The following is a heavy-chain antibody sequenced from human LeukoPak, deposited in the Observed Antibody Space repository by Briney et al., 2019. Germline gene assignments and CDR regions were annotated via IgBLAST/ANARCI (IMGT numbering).Heavy chain of an antibody. D-gene: IGHD6-19*01. CDR2: IRSKANSYAT. CDR1: GFTFSGSA. V-gene: IGHV3-73*01. CDR3: TTSGAVAGPESSDY. J-gene: IGHJ4*02. Sequence: GGSLRLSCAASGFTFSGSAMHWVRQASGKGLEWVGRIRSKANSYATAYAASVKGRFTISRDDSKNTAYLQMNSLKTEDTAVYYCTTSGAVAGPESSDYWGQGTLVTVPS.